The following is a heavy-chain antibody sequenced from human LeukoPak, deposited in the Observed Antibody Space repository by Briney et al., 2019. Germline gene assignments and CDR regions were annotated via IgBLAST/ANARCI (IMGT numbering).Heavy chain of an antibody. V-gene: IGHV3-23*01. CDR2: ISYNSANK. Sequence: GGSLRLSCKTSGFTFSSFTMSWVGKAPGKGLEWVSSISYNSANKWHADSVKGRFTISRDNSKNTLYLQMHSLRADDTALYYCTKRRPSGSVTVDEYWGQGALVTVSS. CDR1: GFTFSSFT. CDR3: TKRRPSGSVTVDEY. D-gene: IGHD2-21*02. J-gene: IGHJ4*02.